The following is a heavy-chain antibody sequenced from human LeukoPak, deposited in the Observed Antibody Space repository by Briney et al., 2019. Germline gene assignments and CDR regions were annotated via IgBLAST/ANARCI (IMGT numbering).Heavy chain of an antibody. CDR3: AREGEVVVPTFDY. V-gene: IGHV3-21*01. CDR1: GFSFSSYN. J-gene: IGHJ4*02. CDR2: ITTSSTYT. D-gene: IGHD3-22*01. Sequence: GGSLRLSCAASGFSFSSYNMNWVRQTPGKGLEWVSSITTSSTYTFYADSVKGRFTISRDNAKNSLYLQMNSLRAEDTAVYYCAREGEVVVPTFDYWGQGTLVTVSP.